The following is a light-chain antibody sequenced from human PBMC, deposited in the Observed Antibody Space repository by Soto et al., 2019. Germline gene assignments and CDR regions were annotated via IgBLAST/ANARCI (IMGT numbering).Light chain of an antibody. CDR2: AAS. Sequence: AIQMTQSPSSLSASVGDRVTITCRASQDIRIDLGWYQQKPGKAPKLLIYAASNLESGVPSRFSGSGSGTDFTLTINCLQPEDFATYYCLQDYNYPRTFGPGTKVDIK. V-gene: IGKV1-6*01. CDR1: QDIRID. CDR3: LQDYNYPRT. J-gene: IGKJ3*01.